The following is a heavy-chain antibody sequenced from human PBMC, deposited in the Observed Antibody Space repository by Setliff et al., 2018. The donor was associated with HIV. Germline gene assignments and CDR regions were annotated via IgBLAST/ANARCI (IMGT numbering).Heavy chain of an antibody. CDR1: GDTFSSYA. J-gene: IGHJ6*02. CDR2: IIPIFGTA. Sequence: SVKVSCKASGDTFSSYAISWVRQAPGQGPEWMGGIIPIFGTANYAQRFQGRVTITADESTNTVYMEVRSLRSEDTAVYYCAREKGNVDSSMVLYYYYGMDVWGQGTTVTVSS. D-gene: IGHD5-18*01. V-gene: IGHV1-69*13. CDR3: AREKGNVDSSMVLYYYYGMDV.